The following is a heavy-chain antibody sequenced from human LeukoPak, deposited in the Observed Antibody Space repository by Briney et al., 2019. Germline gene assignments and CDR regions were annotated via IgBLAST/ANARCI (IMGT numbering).Heavy chain of an antibody. Sequence: ASLKLSCKASGYTFSQYFIHSVRQAPGQRLEWMGVINPDGGGTTYTQKFHGRVTMTRDASTTTVDMELTSLRAGDTAVYYCARDHRDVSEVYTSGYFDYWGQGTLVTVYS. CDR3: ARDHRDVSEVYTSGYFDY. CDR1: GYTFSQYF. J-gene: IGHJ4*02. CDR2: INPDGGGT. D-gene: IGHD3-10*01. V-gene: IGHV1-46*01.